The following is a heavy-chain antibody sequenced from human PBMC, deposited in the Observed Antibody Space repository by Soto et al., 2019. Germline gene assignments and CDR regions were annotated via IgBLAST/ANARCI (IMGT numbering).Heavy chain of an antibody. J-gene: IGHJ6*02. CDR2: ISAYNGNT. V-gene: IGHV1-18*01. CDR3: ARDRLRSLGRGSTSSYYYYYGIDV. D-gene: IGHD2-2*01. Sequence: ASVKVSCKASGYTFTSYGISWVRQAPGQGLEWMGWISAYNGNTNYAQKLQGRVTMTTDTSTSTAYMELRSLRSDDTAVYYCARDRLRSLGRGSTSSYYYYYGIDVWGQGTTVTVSS. CDR1: GYTFTSYG.